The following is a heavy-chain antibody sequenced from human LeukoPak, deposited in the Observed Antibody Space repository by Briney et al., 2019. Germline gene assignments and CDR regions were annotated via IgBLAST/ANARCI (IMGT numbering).Heavy chain of an antibody. CDR1: GYTFTSYY. V-gene: IGHV1-46*01. CDR2: INPSGGST. J-gene: IGHJ4*02. D-gene: IGHD6-19*01. Sequence: GASVKVSCKASGYTFTSYYMHWVRQAPGQGLEWMGIINPSGGSTSYAQKFQGRVTMTRDTSTSTVYMGLSSLRSEDTAVYYCARLTDLSYSSGWQDYWGQGTLVTVSS. CDR3: ARLTDLSYSSGWQDY.